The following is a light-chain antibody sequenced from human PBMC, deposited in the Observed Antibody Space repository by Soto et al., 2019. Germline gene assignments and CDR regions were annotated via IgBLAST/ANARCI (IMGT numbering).Light chain of an antibody. J-gene: IGKJ1*01. CDR1: QSISSY. V-gene: IGKV1-39*01. Sequence: DIQMTQSPSTLSASVGDRVTITCRASQSISSYLNWYQQKQGKAPKXXSYAASSLQSGVPSRFSGSGSGTDFTLTISSLKPEDFATYYCQQSYSTPWTFGQGTKVDIK. CDR2: AAS. CDR3: QQSYSTPWT.